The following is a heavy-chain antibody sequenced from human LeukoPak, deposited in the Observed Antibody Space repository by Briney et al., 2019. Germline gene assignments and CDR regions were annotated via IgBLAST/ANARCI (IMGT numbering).Heavy chain of an antibody. Sequence: SETLSLTCTVSGGSISSYYWSWIRQPPGKGLEWIGYIYTSGSTNYNPSLKSRVTISVDTSKNQFSLKPSSVTAADTAVYYCARVLGYCSSTSCRDPHYMDVWGKGTTVTVSS. D-gene: IGHD2-2*01. CDR2: IYTSGST. V-gene: IGHV4-4*09. J-gene: IGHJ6*03. CDR1: GGSISSYY. CDR3: ARVLGYCSSTSCRDPHYMDV.